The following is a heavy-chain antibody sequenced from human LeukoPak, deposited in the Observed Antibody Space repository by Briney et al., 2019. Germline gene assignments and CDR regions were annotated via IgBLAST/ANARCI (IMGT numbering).Heavy chain of an antibody. CDR2: ISWNSDKI. CDR3: AKGTTTVTQDAFDV. Sequence: GGSLRLSCAASGFTFEDYAMHWVRQVPGKGLEWVSSISWNSDKIVYADSVKGRFTISRDNAKSSLYLQMNSLRAEDTAFYYCAKGTTTVTQDAFDVWGQGTGVTVSS. D-gene: IGHD4-17*01. J-gene: IGHJ3*01. CDR1: GFTFEDYA. V-gene: IGHV3-9*01.